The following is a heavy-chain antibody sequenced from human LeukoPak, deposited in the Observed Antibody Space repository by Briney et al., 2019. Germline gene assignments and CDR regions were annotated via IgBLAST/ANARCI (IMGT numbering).Heavy chain of an antibody. V-gene: IGHV3-30*18. D-gene: IGHD5-18*01. Sequence: PGRSLRLSCAASGFTFSSYGMHWVRQAPGKGLEWVAVISYDGSNKYYADSVKGRFTISRDNSKNTLYLQMNSLRAEDTAVYYCAKDKWEDTAMVPNLDYWGQGTLVTVSS. CDR1: GFTFSSYG. J-gene: IGHJ4*02. CDR2: ISYDGSNK. CDR3: AKDKWEDTAMVPNLDY.